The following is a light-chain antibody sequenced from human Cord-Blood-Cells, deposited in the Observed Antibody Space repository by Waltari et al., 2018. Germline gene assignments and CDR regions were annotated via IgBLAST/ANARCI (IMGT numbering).Light chain of an antibody. CDR1: SSNIGSNY. CDR2: RNN. J-gene: IGLJ3*02. Sequence: QSVLTQPPSASGTPGQRVTISCSGSSSNIGSNYVYWYQQLPGTAPKLLIYRNNRRPSGVPDRFSGSKSGTSASLAISGLRSEDGADYYCAAWDDSLSGWVFGGGTKLTVL. CDR3: AAWDDSLSGWV. V-gene: IGLV1-47*01.